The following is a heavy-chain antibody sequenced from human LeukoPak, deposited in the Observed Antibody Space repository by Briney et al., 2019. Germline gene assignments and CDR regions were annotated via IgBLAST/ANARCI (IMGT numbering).Heavy chain of an antibody. CDR2: ISGSGGST. V-gene: IGHV3-23*01. CDR3: AKFLPSHIVVANYYFDY. D-gene: IGHD2-21*01. J-gene: IGHJ4*02. CDR1: GFTFSSYA. Sequence: GGSLRLSCAASGFTFSSYAMSWVRQAPGKGLEWVSAISGSGGSTYYADSVKGRFTISRDNSKNTLYLQMNSLRAEDTAVYYCAKFLPSHIVVANYYFDYWGQGTLVTVSS.